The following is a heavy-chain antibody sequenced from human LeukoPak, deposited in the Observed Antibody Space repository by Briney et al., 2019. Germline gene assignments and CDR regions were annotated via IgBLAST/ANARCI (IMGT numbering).Heavy chain of an antibody. J-gene: IGHJ4*02. V-gene: IGHV3-33*01. D-gene: IGHD3-10*01. CDR2: IWYDGSNK. CDR1: GFTFSSYG. Sequence: PGGSLRLSCAASGFTFSSYGMHWVRQAPGKGLEWVAVIWYDGSNKYYADSVKGRFTISRDKSKKTLYLQMNSLRAEETAVDYCASLDLGVYWGQGTLVTVSS. CDR3: ASLDLGVY.